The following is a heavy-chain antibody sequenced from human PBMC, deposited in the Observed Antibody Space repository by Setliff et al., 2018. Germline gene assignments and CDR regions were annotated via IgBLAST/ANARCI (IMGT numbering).Heavy chain of an antibody. CDR3: AREGVDTRSSTDYRYYMDV. V-gene: IGHV1-69*05. D-gene: IGHD5-18*01. CDR1: GGTFRSYG. J-gene: IGHJ6*03. Sequence: VKVSCKASGGTFRSYGISWVRQAPGQGLEWMGGTIPSFGSTNYAQKFQDRVTIITDESTSTAYVELSSLRTEDTAVYYCAREGVDTRSSTDYRYYMDVWGKGTTVTVSS. CDR2: TIPSFGST.